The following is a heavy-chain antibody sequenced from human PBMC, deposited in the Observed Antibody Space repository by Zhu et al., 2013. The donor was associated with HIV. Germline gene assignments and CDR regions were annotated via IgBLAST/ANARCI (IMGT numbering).Heavy chain of an antibody. V-gene: IGHV1-69*06. J-gene: IGHJ4*02. CDR2: IIPIFGTA. Sequence: QVQLVQSGAEVKKPGSSVKVSCKASGGTFSSYAISWVRQAPGQGLEWMGGIIPIFGTANYAQKFQGRVTITADKSTSTAYMELSSLRSEDTAVYYCARKVRAVVVPAAELFYYFDYWGQGTLVTVSS. CDR3: ARKVRAVVVPAAELFYYFDY. CDR1: GGTFSSYA. D-gene: IGHD2-2*01.